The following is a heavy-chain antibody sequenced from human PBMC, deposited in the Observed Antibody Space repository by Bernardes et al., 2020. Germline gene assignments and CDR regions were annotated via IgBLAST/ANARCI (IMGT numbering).Heavy chain of an antibody. CDR3: ARPRVVPAATYYYMDV. CDR1: GFTFSSYS. V-gene: IGHV3-21*01. Sequence: GGSLRLSCAASGFTFSSYSMNWVRQAPGKGLEWVSSISSSSSYIYYADSVKGRFTISRDNAKNSLYLQMNSLRAEDTAVYYCARPRVVPAATYYYMDVWGKGTTVTVSS. D-gene: IGHD2-2*01. J-gene: IGHJ6*03. CDR2: ISSSSSYI.